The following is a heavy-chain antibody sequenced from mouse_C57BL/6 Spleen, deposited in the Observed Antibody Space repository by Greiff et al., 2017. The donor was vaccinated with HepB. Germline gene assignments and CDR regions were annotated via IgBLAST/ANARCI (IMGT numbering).Heavy chain of an antibody. CDR1: GFSFNTYA. CDR2: IRSKSNNYAT. D-gene: IGHD1-1*01. CDR3: VRQELQGAMDY. J-gene: IGHJ4*01. Sequence: DVKLQESGGGLVQPKGSLKLSCAASGFSFNTYAMNWVRQAPGKGLEWVARIRSKSNNYATYYADSVKDRFTISRDDSESMLYLQMNNLKTEDTAMYYCVRQELQGAMDYWGQGTSVTVSS. V-gene: IGHV10-1*01.